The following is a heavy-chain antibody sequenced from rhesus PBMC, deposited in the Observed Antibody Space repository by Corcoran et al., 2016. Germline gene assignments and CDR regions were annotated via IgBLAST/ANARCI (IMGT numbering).Heavy chain of an antibody. Sequence: EVQLVQSGAEVTKPGASVKISCKASGYTCTDYYLPWVRQAAGKGLEWGGRGDPEDGTAIHAPKLQYRGPSTAYTSTDTAYMELSSLRSEDTAVYYCATGGTRFDVWGAGVLVTVSS. CDR1: GYTCTDYY. V-gene: IGHV1-111*02. J-gene: IGHJ5-1*01. CDR2: GDPEDGTA. D-gene: IGHD5-24*01. CDR3: ATGGTRFDV.